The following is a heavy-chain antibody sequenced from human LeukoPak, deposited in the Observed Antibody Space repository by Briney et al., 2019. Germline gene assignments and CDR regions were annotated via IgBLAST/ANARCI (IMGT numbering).Heavy chain of an antibody. V-gene: IGHV3-9*01. CDR2: IGWIGVSI. Sequence: GGSLRLPCPALGSPLENFPMHWAGQAPGKALEWVSVIGWIGVSIGYADSVKGRFTISRDNAKNSLYLQMSSVRVDDTAVYYCARDRGRYYDSRGFYWGYYFDSWGQGILVTVST. CDR3: ARDRGRYYDSRGFYWGYYFDS. D-gene: IGHD3-22*01. CDR1: GSPLENFP. J-gene: IGHJ4*02.